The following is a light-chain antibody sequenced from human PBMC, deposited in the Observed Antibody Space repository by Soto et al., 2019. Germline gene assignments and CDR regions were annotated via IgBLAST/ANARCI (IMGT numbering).Light chain of an antibody. CDR3: QQRSNWPGIT. CDR2: DAS. CDR1: QSVSSY. Sequence: EIVLTQSPATLSLSPGERATLSCRASQSVSSYLAWYQQKPGQAPRLLIYDASNRATGIPARFSGSGSGTDFTLTISSLEPEDFAVYYCQQRSNWPGITFGQGTLLE. J-gene: IGKJ5*01. V-gene: IGKV3-11*01.